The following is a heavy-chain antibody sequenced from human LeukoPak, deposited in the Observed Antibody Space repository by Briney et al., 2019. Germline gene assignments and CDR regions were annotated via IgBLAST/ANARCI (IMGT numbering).Heavy chain of an antibody. J-gene: IGHJ4*02. CDR2: IYSGGST. V-gene: IGHV3-53*01. CDR3: ARADSSYDFWSGCYFDY. D-gene: IGHD3-3*01. Sequence: GGSLRLSCAASGLTVSSNYMSWVRQAPGKGLEWVSVIYSGGSTYYADSVKGRFTISRDNSKNTLYLQMNSLRAEDTAVYYCARADSSYDFWSGCYFDYWGQGTLVTVPS. CDR1: GLTVSSNY.